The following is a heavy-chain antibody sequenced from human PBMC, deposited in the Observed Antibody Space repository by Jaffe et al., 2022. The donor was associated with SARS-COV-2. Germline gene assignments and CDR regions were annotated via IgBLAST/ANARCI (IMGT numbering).Heavy chain of an antibody. D-gene: IGHD6-19*01. CDR2: ISGSGGST. J-gene: IGHJ6*02. Sequence: EVQLLESGGGLVQPGGSLRLSCAASGFTFSSYAMSWVRQAPGKGLEWVSAISGSGGSTYYADSVKGRFTISRDNSKNTLYLQMNSLRAEDTAVYYCAKADSSGRWDYYYYGMDVWGQGTTVTVSS. CDR3: AKADSSGRWDYYYYGMDV. CDR1: GFTFSSYA. V-gene: IGHV3-23*01.